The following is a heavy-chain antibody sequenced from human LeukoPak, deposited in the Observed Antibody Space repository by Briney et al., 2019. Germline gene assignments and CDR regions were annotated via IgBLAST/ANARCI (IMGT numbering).Heavy chain of an antibody. CDR3: AIDGSTWYYFDY. CDR1: GYTFTDQY. Sequence: ASVTVSFKASGYTFTDQYIHWVRQAPGQGLEWMGWNNPNSGATKYAQKFQGRVTITRDTSISTAYMELSRLRSDDAAVYYCAIDGSTWYYFDYWGQGTLVTVSS. V-gene: IGHV1-2*02. CDR2: NNPNSGAT. D-gene: IGHD6-13*01. J-gene: IGHJ4*02.